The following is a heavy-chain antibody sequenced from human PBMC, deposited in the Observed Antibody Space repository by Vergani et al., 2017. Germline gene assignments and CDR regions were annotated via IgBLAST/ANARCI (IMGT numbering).Heavy chain of an antibody. V-gene: IGHV1-69*02. CDR2: IITILGIA. J-gene: IGHJ5*02. Sequence: QVQLVQSGAEVKKPGSSVKVSCKASGGTFSSYTISWVRQAPGQGLEWMGRIITILGIANYAQKFQGRVTITADKSTSTAYMELSSLRSEDTAVYYCARVLGAKRFGELLDNWFDPWGQGTLVTVSS. D-gene: IGHD3-10*01. CDR3: ARVLGAKRFGELLDNWFDP. CDR1: GGTFSSYT.